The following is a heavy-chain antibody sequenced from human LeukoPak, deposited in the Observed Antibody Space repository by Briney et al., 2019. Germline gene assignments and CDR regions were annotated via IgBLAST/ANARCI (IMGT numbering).Heavy chain of an antibody. CDR3: ARHTAAAAGTPFDY. Sequence: SETLSLPCKVSGASISSYYWSWIRQPPGMGLEWIGFISDTVSTNYNPSLKSRVSISVGTSKNQFSLKLSSVTAADTAVYYCARHTAAAAGTPFDYWGQGTLVTVSS. J-gene: IGHJ4*02. CDR2: ISDTVST. V-gene: IGHV4-59*08. D-gene: IGHD6-13*01. CDR1: GASISSYY.